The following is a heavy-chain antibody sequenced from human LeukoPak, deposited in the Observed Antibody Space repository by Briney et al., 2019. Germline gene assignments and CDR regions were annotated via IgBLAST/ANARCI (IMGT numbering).Heavy chain of an antibody. Sequence: ASVKVSCKASGYTFTSYGISWVRQAPGQGLEWMGWISAYNGNTNYAQKLQGRVTMTTDTSTSTAYMELRSLRSDDTAVYYCAGGGGYDLDWILRLFDYWGQGTLVTVSS. D-gene: IGHD5-12*01. CDR2: ISAYNGNT. J-gene: IGHJ4*02. CDR3: AGGGGYDLDWILRLFDY. V-gene: IGHV1-18*01. CDR1: GYTFTSYG.